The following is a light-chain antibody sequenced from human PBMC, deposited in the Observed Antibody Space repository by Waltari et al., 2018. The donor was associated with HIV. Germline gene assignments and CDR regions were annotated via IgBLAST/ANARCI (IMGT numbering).Light chain of an antibody. Sequence: QSALTQPRSVSGSPGQPVAISCTGTSSDVGGFNYVSWYQQYPGTAPKVIIYDVTKRPSGVPDRFSGSKSGNMASLTISGLQAEDEADYYCCSYASTSWVFGGGTKLTVL. CDR1: SSDVGGFNY. J-gene: IGLJ3*02. CDR2: DVT. V-gene: IGLV2-11*01. CDR3: CSYASTSWV.